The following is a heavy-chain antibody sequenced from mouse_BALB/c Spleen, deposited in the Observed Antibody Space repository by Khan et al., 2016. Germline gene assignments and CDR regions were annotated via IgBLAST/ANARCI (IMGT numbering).Heavy chain of an antibody. CDR3: ARYRYYYGSSRYFDV. V-gene: IGHV9-3-1*01. CDR2: INTYSGES. CDR1: GYTFTNYG. D-gene: IGHD1-1*01. J-gene: IGHJ1*01. Sequence: QIQLVQSGHELKKPGKTVKISCKASGYTFTNYGMNWVKQAPGKGLKWMGWINTYSGESTYADDFKGRFAFSLETSANTAYLQINNRKNEDTATYFCARYRYYYGSSRYFDVWGAGTTVTVSS.